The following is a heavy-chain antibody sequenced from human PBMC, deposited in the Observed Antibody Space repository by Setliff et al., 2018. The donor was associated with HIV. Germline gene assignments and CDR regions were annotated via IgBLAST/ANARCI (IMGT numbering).Heavy chain of an antibody. CDR3: ARDGPHVVVTTMRAFDM. D-gene: IGHD2-21*02. J-gene: IGHJ3*02. V-gene: IGHV1-18*01. Sequence: ASVKVSCKASGYTFSSYGISWVRQAPGQGLEWMGWISAYNGNTDYAQEFQGRVSMTTDTSTTTAYMELRSLRSDDTAVYFCARDGPHVVVTTMRAFDMWGQGTMVTVSS. CDR1: GYTFSSYG. CDR2: ISAYNGNT.